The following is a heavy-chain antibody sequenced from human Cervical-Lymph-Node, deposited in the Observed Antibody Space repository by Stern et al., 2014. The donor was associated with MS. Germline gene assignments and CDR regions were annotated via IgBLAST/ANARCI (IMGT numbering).Heavy chain of an antibody. V-gene: IGHV4-30-4*08. Sequence: QVQLQESGPGMVKPSQTLSLTCTVSGGSINSGDYYWSWIRQHPGKGLEWIAYVYYSGNTDSNPSLKRRVTLSLYTYHNQLSLNRRVAISLDTSQNRLSLKLRSVTAADTAVYYCARDARGTKTYCSTTVCPEYYYRGLDIWGQGTTVTVSS. CDR1: GGSINSGDYY. CDR2: VYYSGNT. CDR3: SLKLRSVTAADTAVYYCARDARGTKTYCSTTVCPEYYYRGLDI. D-gene: IGHD2-21*02. J-gene: IGHJ6*02.